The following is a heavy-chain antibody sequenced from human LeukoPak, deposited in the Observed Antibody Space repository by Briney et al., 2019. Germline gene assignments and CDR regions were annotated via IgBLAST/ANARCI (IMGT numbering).Heavy chain of an antibody. D-gene: IGHD2-2*02. CDR2: ISSSSSYI. Sequence: KSGGSLRLSCAASGFTFSSYGMNWVRQAPGKGLEWGSSISSSSSYIYYADSVKGRFTISRDNAKNSLYLQMNSLRAEDTAVYYCARDPELVPAAIGLSGYWGQGTLVTVSS. J-gene: IGHJ4*02. CDR1: GFTFSSYG. V-gene: IGHV3-21*01. CDR3: ARDPELVPAAIGLSGY.